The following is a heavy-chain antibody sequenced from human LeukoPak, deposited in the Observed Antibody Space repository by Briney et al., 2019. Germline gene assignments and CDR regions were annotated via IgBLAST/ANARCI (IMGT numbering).Heavy chain of an antibody. Sequence: SETLSLTCAVYGGSFSGYYWSWIRQPPGKGLEWIGEINHSGSTNYNPSLKSRVTISVDTSKNQFSLKLSSVTAADTAVYYCARGGYYDILTGLQLILHDAFDIWGQGTMVTVSS. CDR3: ARGGYYDILTGLQLILHDAFDI. CDR2: INHSGST. J-gene: IGHJ3*02. CDR1: GGSFSGYY. V-gene: IGHV4-34*01. D-gene: IGHD3-9*01.